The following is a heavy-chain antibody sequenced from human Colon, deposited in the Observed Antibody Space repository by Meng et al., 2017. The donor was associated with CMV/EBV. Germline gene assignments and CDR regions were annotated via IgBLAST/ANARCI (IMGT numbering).Heavy chain of an antibody. Sequence: SCAASGFTFSSYSMNWVRQAPGKGLEWVSSISSSSSYIYYADSVKGRFTISRDNAKNSLYLQMNSLRAEDTAVYYCATETMVVTLFDYWGQGTLVTVSS. CDR3: ATETMVVTLFDY. D-gene: IGHD4-23*01. V-gene: IGHV3-21*01. CDR1: GFTFSSYS. J-gene: IGHJ4*02. CDR2: ISSSSSYI.